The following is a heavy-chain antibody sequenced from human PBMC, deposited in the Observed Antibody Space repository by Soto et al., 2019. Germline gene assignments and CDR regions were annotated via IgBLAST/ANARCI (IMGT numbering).Heavy chain of an antibody. CDR2: ISWNSDTI. Sequence: EVQLVESGGDLVQPGRSLRLSCAASGFTFGEYAIHWVRQGPGKGLEWVSSISWNSDTIGYADSVKGRFTISRDNANNSLSLQMNSLRPDDTALYYCVKAGGRGSYYSWFDSWGQGTLVTVSS. J-gene: IGHJ5*01. CDR3: VKAGGRGSYYSWFDS. D-gene: IGHD1-26*01. CDR1: GFTFGEYA. V-gene: IGHV3-9*01.